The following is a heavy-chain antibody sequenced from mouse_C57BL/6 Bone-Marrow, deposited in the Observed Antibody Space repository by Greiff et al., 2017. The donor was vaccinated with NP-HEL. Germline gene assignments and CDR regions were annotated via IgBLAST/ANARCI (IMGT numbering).Heavy chain of an antibody. J-gene: IGHJ2*01. D-gene: IGHD2-3*01. CDR3: ARIDGYY. CDR1: GYSFTGYY. CDR2: INPSTGGT. Sequence: EVQLQQSGPDLVKPGASVKISCKASGYSFTGYYMNWVKQSPEKSLEWIGEINPSTGGTTYNQKFKAKATLTVDKSSITAYMQLKSLTSEDSAVYYCARIDGYYWGQGTTLTVSS. V-gene: IGHV1-42*01.